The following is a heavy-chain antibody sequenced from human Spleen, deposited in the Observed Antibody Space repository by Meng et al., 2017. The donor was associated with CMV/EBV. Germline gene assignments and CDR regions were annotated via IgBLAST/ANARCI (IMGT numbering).Heavy chain of an antibody. CDR3: ARAPTVTDGMDV. D-gene: IGHD4-11*01. CDR1: GGSISSSSYY. CDR2: IYYSGST. V-gene: IGHV4-39*01. J-gene: IGHJ6*02. Sequence: GSLRLSCTVSGGSISSSSYYWGWIRQPPGKGLEWIGSIYYSGSTCYNPSLKSRVTISVDTSKNQFSLKLSSVTAADTAVYYCARAPTVTDGMDVWGQGTTVTVSS.